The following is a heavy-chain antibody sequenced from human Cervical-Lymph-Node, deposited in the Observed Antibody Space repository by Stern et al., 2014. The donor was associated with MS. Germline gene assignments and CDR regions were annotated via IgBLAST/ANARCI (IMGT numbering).Heavy chain of an antibody. CDR2: ITTQTGNP. CDR1: GYTFTSYA. V-gene: IGHV7-4-1*02. Sequence: VQLLESGSELKKPGASVQVSCKASGYTFTSYAIHWVRQAPGQGLQWMGWITTQTGNPTYAQGFTGHFVFSLDTSVNKAYLQISSLKPEDTAVYYCARAYSSGYYYFDSWGQGTLVTVSS. CDR3: ARAYSSGYYYFDS. J-gene: IGHJ4*02. D-gene: IGHD6-19*01.